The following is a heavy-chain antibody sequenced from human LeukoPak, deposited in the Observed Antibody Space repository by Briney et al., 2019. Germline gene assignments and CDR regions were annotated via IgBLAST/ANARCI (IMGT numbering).Heavy chain of an antibody. CDR2: ISYDGSNK. CDR3: AKDDVWGSYRSPPGY. CDR1: GFTFSSYG. Sequence: PGGSLRLSCAASGFTFSSYGMHWVRQAPGKGLEWVAVISYDGSNKYYADSVKGRFTISRDNSKNTLYLQMNSLRAEDTAVYYCAKDDVWGSYRSPPGYWGQGTLVTVSS. V-gene: IGHV3-30*18. J-gene: IGHJ4*02. D-gene: IGHD3-16*02.